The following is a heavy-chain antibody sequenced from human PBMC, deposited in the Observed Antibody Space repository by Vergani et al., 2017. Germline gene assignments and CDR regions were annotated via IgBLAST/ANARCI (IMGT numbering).Heavy chain of an antibody. CDR3: AKDSSGYVDY. CDR1: GFTFSSYG. Sequence: QVQLVESGGGVVQPGRSLRLSCAASGFTFSSYGMHWVRQAPGKGLEWVAVISYDGSNKYYADSVKGRFTISRDNSKNTLYLQMNSLRAEDTAVYYCAKDSSGYVDYWGQGTLVTGSS. CDR2: ISYDGSNK. D-gene: IGHD3-22*01. V-gene: IGHV3-30*18. J-gene: IGHJ4*02.